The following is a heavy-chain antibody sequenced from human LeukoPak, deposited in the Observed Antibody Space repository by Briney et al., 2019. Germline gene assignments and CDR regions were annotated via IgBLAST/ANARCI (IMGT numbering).Heavy chain of an antibody. CDR3: ARGHYYDFWSGYFMDV. V-gene: IGHV4-4*07. CDR1: GGSISSYY. D-gene: IGHD3-3*01. Sequence: SETLSLTCTVSGGSISSYYWSWIRQPAGKGLEWIGRIYTSGSTNYNPSLKSRVTISVDTSKNQFSLKLSSVTAADTAVYYCARGHYYDFWSGYFMDVWGKGTTVTVSS. J-gene: IGHJ6*04. CDR2: IYTSGST.